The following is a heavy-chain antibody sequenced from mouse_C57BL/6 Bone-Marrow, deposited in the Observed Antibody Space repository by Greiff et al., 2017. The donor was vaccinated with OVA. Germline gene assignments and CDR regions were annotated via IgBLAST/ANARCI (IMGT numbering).Heavy chain of an antibody. J-gene: IGHJ2*01. CDR3: ARKEYPYYFDY. CDR2: IDPSDSYT. Sequence: VQLQQPGAELVMPGASVKLSCKASGYTFTSYWMHWVKQRPGQGLEWIGEIDPSDSYTNYHQKFKGKSTLTVDKSSSTAYMQLSSLTSEDSAVYYCARKEYPYYFDYWGQGTTLTVSS. D-gene: IGHD5-1*01. CDR1: GYTFTSYW. V-gene: IGHV1-69*01.